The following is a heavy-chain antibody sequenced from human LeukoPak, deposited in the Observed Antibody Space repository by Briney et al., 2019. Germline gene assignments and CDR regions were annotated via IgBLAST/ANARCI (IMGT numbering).Heavy chain of an antibody. J-gene: IGHJ4*02. Sequence: ASVKVSCKASGYTFTSYYMHWVRQAPGQGLEWMGWINPNSGGTNYAQKFRGRVTMTRDTSISTAYMELSRLRSDDTAVYYCARNGYSSSYYFDYWGQGTLVTVSS. D-gene: IGHD6-6*01. V-gene: IGHV1-2*02. CDR2: INPNSGGT. CDR3: ARNGYSSSYYFDY. CDR1: GYTFTSYY.